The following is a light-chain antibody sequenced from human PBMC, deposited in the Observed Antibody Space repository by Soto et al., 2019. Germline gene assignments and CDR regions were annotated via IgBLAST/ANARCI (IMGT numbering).Light chain of an antibody. CDR1: SSDVGAYNY. V-gene: IGLV2-8*01. CDR3: SSYAGSNNYV. Sequence: QSVLTQPPSASGSPGQSGTISCTGTSSDVGAYNYVSWYQQHPGKAPKLMIYEVSKRPSGVPDRFSGSKSGNTASLTVSGLQAEDEADYYCSSYAGSNNYVFGTGTKVTVL. J-gene: IGLJ1*01. CDR2: EVS.